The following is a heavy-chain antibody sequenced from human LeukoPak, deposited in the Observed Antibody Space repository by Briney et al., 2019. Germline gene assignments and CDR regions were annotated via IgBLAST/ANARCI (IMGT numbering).Heavy chain of an antibody. CDR1: GGSFSGYY. D-gene: IGHD2-15*01. J-gene: IGHJ6*02. CDR3: ARGTHCSGGSCYPRRYTYYYYGMDV. V-gene: IGHV4-34*01. Sequence: PSETLSLTCAVYGGSFSGYYWSWIRQPPGKGLEWIGEINHSGSTNYNPSLKSRVTISVDTSKNQFSLKLSSVTAADTAVYYCARGTHCSGGSCYPRRYTYYYYGMDVWGQGTTVTVSS. CDR2: INHSGST.